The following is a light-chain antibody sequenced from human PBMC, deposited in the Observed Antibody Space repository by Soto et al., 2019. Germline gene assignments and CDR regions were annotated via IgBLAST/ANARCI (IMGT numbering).Light chain of an antibody. CDR3: LSKTSTISYV. CDR1: TSDVGGYNY. Sequence: QSLLNQPASVSGSPGQSIAISCTGTTSDVGGYNYVSWYQQHPGKVPKLLIHEVSNRPSGVSNRFSGSKSGNTASLTISGLQAEDEADYYCLSKTSTISYVFGTGTKVTVL. CDR2: EVS. J-gene: IGLJ1*01. V-gene: IGLV2-14*01.